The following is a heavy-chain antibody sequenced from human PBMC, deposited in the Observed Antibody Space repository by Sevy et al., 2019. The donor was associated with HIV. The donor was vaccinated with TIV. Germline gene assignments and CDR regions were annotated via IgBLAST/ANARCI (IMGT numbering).Heavy chain of an antibody. Sequence: ASVKVSCMVPRYTLSEVSMHWVRQAPGKGLEWMGGFVPEDGEIVYAQKFQGRVTVAEDTLTDTAYLEVTNLRSEDTATYFCVIGDTPRLTGSGTRLKDQSLNYFEFWGQGTLVTVSS. CDR2: FVPEDGEI. D-gene: IGHD3-16*02. CDR3: VIGDTPRLTGSGTRLKDQSLNYFEF. V-gene: IGHV1-24*01. CDR1: RYTLSEVS. J-gene: IGHJ4*02.